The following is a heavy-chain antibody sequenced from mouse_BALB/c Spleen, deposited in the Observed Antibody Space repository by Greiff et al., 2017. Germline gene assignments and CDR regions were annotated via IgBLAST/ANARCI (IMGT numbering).Heavy chain of an antibody. CDR3: AREEYYGYNYYAMDY. CDR1: GFTFSSYA. J-gene: IGHJ4*01. Sequence: EVQVVESGGGLVKPGGSLKLSCAASGFTFSSYAMSWVRQSPEKRLEWVAEISSGGSYTYYPDTVTGRFTISRDNAKNTLYLEMSSLRSEDTAMYYCAREEYYGYNYYAMDYWGQGTSVTVSS. D-gene: IGHD1-2*01. CDR2: ISSGGSYT. V-gene: IGHV5-9-4*01.